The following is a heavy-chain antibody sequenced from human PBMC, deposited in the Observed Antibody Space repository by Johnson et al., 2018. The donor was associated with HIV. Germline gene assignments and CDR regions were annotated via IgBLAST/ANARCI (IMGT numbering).Heavy chain of an antibody. V-gene: IGHV3-20*04. J-gene: IGHJ3*02. CDR1: GFTFDDYG. CDR3: ARGMTTVTNHDAFDI. D-gene: IGHD4-17*01. CDR2: IYSGGST. Sequence: VQLVESGGGVVRPGGSLRLSCAASGFTFDDYGMSWVRQAPGKGLEWVSVIYSGGSTYYAESVKGRFTISRDNSKNTLYLQMNSLRAEDTAVYYCARGMTTVTNHDAFDIWGQGTMVTVSS.